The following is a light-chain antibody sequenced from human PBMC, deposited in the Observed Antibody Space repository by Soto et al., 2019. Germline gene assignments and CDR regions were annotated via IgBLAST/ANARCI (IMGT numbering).Light chain of an antibody. CDR1: QTITTW. Sequence: DIQMTQSPSTLSASVGDRVTITCRASQTITTWLAWYQQKPGKAPKVLIYDASTLESGVPSRFSGSGVGTEFSLTISSLQPDDFASYYCQQYNTLSGTFGQGTKVDIK. J-gene: IGKJ1*01. CDR2: DAS. CDR3: QQYNTLSGT. V-gene: IGKV1-5*01.